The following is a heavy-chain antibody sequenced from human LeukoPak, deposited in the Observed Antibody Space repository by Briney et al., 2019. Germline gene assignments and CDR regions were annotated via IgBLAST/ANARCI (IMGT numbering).Heavy chain of an antibody. J-gene: IGHJ4*02. Sequence: GGSLRLSCAASGFTFSRYSMNWARQAPGKGLEWVSSISSSSSYIYYAESVKGRFTISRDNAKNSLYLQMNSLRAENTAVYYCARAVVALDYWGQGTLVTVSS. CDR2: ISSSSSYI. CDR1: GFTFSRYS. V-gene: IGHV3-21*01. CDR3: ARAVVALDY. D-gene: IGHD5-12*01.